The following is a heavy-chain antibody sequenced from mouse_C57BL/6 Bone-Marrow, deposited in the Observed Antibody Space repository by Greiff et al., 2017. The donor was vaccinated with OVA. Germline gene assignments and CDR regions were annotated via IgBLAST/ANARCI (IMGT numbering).Heavy chain of an antibody. D-gene: IGHD1-1*01. J-gene: IGHJ2*01. CDR2: ISYSGST. V-gene: IGHV3-8*01. CDR3: ARYPYYYGSSPKDYYFDY. Sequence: EVQLVESGPGLAKPSQTLSLTCSVTGYSITSDYWNWIRKFPGNKLEYMGYISYSGSTYYNPSLKSRISITRDTSKNQYYLQLNSVTTEDTATYYCARYPYYYGSSPKDYYFDYWGQGTTLTVSS. CDR1: GYSITSDY.